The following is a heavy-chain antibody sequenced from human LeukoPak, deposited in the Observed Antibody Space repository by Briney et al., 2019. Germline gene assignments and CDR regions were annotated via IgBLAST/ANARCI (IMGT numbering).Heavy chain of an antibody. Sequence: PSETLSLTCTVSGYSISRGYYWGWMRQPPGKGLEWIGSIYHSGSTYHNPSLKSRVTISVDTSKNQFSLKLSSVTAADTAVYYCARDEELYYFDYWGQGTLVTVSS. V-gene: IGHV4-38-2*02. CDR1: GYSISRGYY. CDR3: ARDEELYYFDY. CDR2: IYHSGST. D-gene: IGHD1-7*01. J-gene: IGHJ4*02.